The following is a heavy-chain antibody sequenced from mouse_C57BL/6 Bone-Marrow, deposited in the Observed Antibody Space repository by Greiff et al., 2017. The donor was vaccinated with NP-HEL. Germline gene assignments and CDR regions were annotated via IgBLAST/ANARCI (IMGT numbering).Heavy chain of an antibody. CDR2: ISGGGGNT. D-gene: IGHD3-2*02. CDR3: ARLDSSGSFDY. V-gene: IGHV5-9*01. Sequence: EVMLVESGGGLVKPGGSLKLSCAASGFTFSSYTMSWVRQTPEKRLEWVATISGGGGNTYYPDSVKGRFTISRDNAKNTLYLQMSSLRSEDTALYYCARLDSSGSFDYWGQGTTLTVSS. J-gene: IGHJ2*01. CDR1: GFTFSSYT.